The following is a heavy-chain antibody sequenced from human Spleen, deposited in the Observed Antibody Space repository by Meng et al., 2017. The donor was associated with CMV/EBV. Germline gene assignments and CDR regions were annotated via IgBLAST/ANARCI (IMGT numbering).Heavy chain of an antibody. D-gene: IGHD3-9*01. Sequence: MTGVRQAPGKGVEWVSDISGSADDTYYAESVEGRFTISRDNSKNTLYLQMNSLRAEDTAVYFCAKASESGDYDILTGYYVSRYYFDYWGQGTLVTVSS. CDR3: AKASESGDYDILTGYYVSRYYFDY. J-gene: IGHJ4*02. CDR2: ISGSADDT. V-gene: IGHV3-23*01.